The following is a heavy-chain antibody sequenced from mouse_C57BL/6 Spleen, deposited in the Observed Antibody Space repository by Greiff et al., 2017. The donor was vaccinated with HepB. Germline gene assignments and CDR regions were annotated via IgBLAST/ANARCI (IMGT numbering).Heavy chain of an antibody. CDR2: IDPDTGGT. CDR3: TNWDDY. J-gene: IGHJ2*01. V-gene: IGHV1-15*01. Sequence: VQLQQSGAELVRPGASVTLSCKASGYTFTDYAMHWVKQTPVHGLEWIGAIDPDTGGTAYNQKFKGKAIMTADKSSSTAYMELRSLTSEDSAVDYCTNWDDYWGKGTTLTVSS. D-gene: IGHD4-1*02. CDR1: GYTFTDYA.